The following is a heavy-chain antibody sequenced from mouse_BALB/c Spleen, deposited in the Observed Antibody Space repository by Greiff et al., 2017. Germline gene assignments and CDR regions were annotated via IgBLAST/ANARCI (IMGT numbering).Heavy chain of an antibody. CDR1: GFTFSSYA. Sequence: EVHLVESGGGLVKPGGSLKLSCAASGFTFSSYAMSWVRQTPEKRLEWVASISSGGSTYYPDSVKGRFTISRDNARNILYLQMSSLRSEDTAMYYCARGGEFITTVVGAMDYWGQGTSVTVSS. V-gene: IGHV5-6-5*01. CDR3: ARGGEFITTVVGAMDY. J-gene: IGHJ4*01. D-gene: IGHD1-1*01. CDR2: ISSGGST.